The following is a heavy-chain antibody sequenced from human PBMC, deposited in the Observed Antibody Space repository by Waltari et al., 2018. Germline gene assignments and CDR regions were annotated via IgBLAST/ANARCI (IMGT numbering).Heavy chain of an antibody. J-gene: IGHJ4*02. CDR2: ISYDGSNK. CDR3: AKEYSSGGDY. CDR1: GFTFSSYG. Sequence: QVQLVESGGGVVQPGRSLRLSCAASGFTFSSYGMHWVRQAPGKGLEWVAVISYDGSNKYYADSVQGRFTISRDNSKNTLYLQMNSLRAEDTAVYYCAKEYSSGGDYWGQGTLVTVSS. D-gene: IGHD6-19*01. V-gene: IGHV3-30*18.